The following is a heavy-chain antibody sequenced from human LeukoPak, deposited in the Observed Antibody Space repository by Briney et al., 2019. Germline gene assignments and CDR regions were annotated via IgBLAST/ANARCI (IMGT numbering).Heavy chain of an antibody. CDR1: GGSFSGYY. J-gene: IGHJ4*02. Sequence: SETLSLTCAVYGGSFSGYYWSWIRQPPGKGLEWIGEINHSGSTNYNPSLKSRVTISVDTSKNQFSLKLSSVTAADTAVYYCASGEVFSIFDYWGQGTLVTVSS. V-gene: IGHV4-34*01. D-gene: IGHD1-14*01. CDR3: ASGEVFSIFDY. CDR2: INHSGST.